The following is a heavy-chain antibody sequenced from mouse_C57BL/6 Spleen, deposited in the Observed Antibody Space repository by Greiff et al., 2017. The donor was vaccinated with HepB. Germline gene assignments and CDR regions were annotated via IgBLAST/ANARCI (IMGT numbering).Heavy chain of an antibody. J-gene: IGHJ4*01. D-gene: IGHD2-5*01. CDR2: IYPGDGDT. CDR3: ARKGYSNYVGYAMDY. Sequence: VQLQQSGPELVKPGASVKISCKASGYAFSSSWMNWVKQRPGKGLEWIGRIYPGDGDTNYNGKFKGKATLTADKSSSTAYMQLSSLTSEDSAVYFCARKGYSNYVGYAMDYWGQGTSVTVSS. V-gene: IGHV1-82*01. CDR1: GYAFSSSW.